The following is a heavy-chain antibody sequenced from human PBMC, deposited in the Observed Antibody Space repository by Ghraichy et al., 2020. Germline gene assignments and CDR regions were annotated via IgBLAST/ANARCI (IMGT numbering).Heavy chain of an antibody. V-gene: IGHV3-21*01. CDR2: IISSGYI. CDR1: GFTFRSYS. J-gene: IGHJ2*01. CDR3: ARDFWYFDL. Sequence: GGSLRLSCAASGFTFRSYSMNWVRQAPGKGLEWVSSIISSGYIYYADSVVNRFTISRDNAKNSLYLQMNSRRAADTAVYYCARDFWYFDLCCRGTLVTVSS.